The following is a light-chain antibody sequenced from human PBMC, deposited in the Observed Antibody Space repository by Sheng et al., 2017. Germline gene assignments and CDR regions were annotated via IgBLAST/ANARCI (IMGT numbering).Light chain of an antibody. V-gene: IGKV1-39*01. CDR3: QQTYGSPWS. CDR2: ATS. J-gene: IGKJ1*01. Sequence: DIQMTQSPSSLSASVGDRVSITCRASQSSNSYLNWYQQKPGKAPKLLIYATSSLQSGVPSRFSGSGSGTVFTLTISSLQPEDFASYYCQQTYGSPWSFGPGTKVEI. CDR1: QSSNSY.